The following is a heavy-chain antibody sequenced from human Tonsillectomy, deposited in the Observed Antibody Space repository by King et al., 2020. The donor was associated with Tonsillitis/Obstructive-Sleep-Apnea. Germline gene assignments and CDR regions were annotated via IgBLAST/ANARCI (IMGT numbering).Heavy chain of an antibody. Sequence: VQLVESWGGLVNPGGSLRLSCGASGFTFRDYFMSWIRQAPGKGLEWISYISSTGSFTNYADSVKGRFTISRDNAKNSVYLQMNSLRDEDTAVYYCARDRDYYMLTDAFDIWGQGTMVTVSS. D-gene: IGHD3-9*01. CDR2: ISSTGSFT. J-gene: IGHJ3*02. V-gene: IGHV3-11*05. CDR1: GFTFRDYF. CDR3: ARDRDYYMLTDAFDI.